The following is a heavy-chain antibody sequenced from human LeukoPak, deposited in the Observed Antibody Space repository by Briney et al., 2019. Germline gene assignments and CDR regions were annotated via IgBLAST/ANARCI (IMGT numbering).Heavy chain of an antibody. CDR1: GYTFTGYY. Sequence: RASVKVSCKASGYTFTGYYMHWVRQAPGQGLEWMGWINPNSGGTNYAQKFQGRVTMTRDTSISTAYMELSRLRSDDTAVYYCARPRWGSGNLDYWGQGTLVTVSS. V-gene: IGHV1-2*02. CDR3: ARPRWGSGNLDY. D-gene: IGHD3-10*01. CDR2: INPNSGGT. J-gene: IGHJ4*02.